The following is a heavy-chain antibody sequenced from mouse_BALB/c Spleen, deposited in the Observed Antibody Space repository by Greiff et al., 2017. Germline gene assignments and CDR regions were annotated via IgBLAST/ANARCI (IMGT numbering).Heavy chain of an antibody. J-gene: IGHJ2*01. CDR2: ISSGGSYT. CDR1: GFTFSSYA. V-gene: IGHV5-9-3*01. CDR3: ARSTVDY. Sequence: EVQVVESGGGLVKPGGSLKLSCAASGFTFSSYAMSWVRQTPEKRLEWVATISSGGSYTYYPDSVKGRFTISRDNAKNTLYLQMSSLRSEDTAMYYCARSTVDYWGQGTTLTVSS. D-gene: IGHD1-1*01.